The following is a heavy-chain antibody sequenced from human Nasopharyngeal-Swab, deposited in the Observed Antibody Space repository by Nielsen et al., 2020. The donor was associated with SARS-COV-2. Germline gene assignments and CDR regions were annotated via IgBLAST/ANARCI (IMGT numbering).Heavy chain of an antibody. CDR2: ISDGGGST. D-gene: IGHD6-13*01. CDR1: GFRDYS. V-gene: IGHV3-23*01. CDR3: AKVLAAAVAYYYGMDV. J-gene: IGHJ6*02. Sequence: GGSLRLSCVDSGFRDYSMNWVRQAPGKGLEWVSGISDGGGSTSYADSAKGRFTISRDNSKRTLYLQMNSLTAEDTAVYYCAKVLAAAVAYYYGMDVWGQGTTVTVSS.